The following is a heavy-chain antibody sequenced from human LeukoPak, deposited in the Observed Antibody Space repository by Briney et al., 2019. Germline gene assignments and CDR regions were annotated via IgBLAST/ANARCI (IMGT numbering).Heavy chain of an antibody. Sequence: GEYLKISCKGSGYSFTSYWIGWVRQMPGRGLEWMGIICPGDSDTRYSPSFQGQVTISADKSISTAYLQWSSLKASDTAMYYCARSRSRRDWFDPWGQGTLVTVSS. CDR3: ARSRSRRDWFDP. J-gene: IGHJ5*02. CDR2: ICPGDSDT. D-gene: IGHD1-14*01. V-gene: IGHV5-51*01. CDR1: GYSFTSYW.